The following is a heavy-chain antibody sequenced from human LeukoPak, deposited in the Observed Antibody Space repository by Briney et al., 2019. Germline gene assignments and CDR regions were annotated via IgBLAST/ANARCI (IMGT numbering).Heavy chain of an antibody. CDR3: ASDTYYYGSGSYYNGRGWFDP. Sequence: GASVKVSCKASGYTFTGYYMHWVRQAPGQGLEWMGWINPNSGGTNYAQKFQGRVTMTRDTSISTAYMELSRLRSDDTAVYYCASDTYYYGSGSYYNGRGWFDPWGQGTLVTVSS. CDR1: GYTFTGYY. D-gene: IGHD3-10*01. CDR2: INPNSGGT. J-gene: IGHJ5*02. V-gene: IGHV1-2*02.